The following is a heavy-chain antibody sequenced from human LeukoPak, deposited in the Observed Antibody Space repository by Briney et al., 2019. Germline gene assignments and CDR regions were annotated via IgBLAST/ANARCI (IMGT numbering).Heavy chain of an antibody. Sequence: PGGSLRLSCAASGFSFENHGMSWVRQAPGKGLEWVSGINWNGISTTYADSVKGRFTISRDNAKNSLFLLMNSLRAEDTAFYYCAKATYYDFWSGFSPIDYWGQGTLVTVSS. D-gene: IGHD3-3*01. CDR2: INWNGIST. CDR1: GFSFENHG. V-gene: IGHV3-20*04. J-gene: IGHJ4*02. CDR3: AKATYYDFWSGFSPIDY.